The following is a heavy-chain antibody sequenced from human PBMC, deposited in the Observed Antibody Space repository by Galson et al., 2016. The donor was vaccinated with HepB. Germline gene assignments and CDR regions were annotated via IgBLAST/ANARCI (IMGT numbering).Heavy chain of an antibody. CDR1: GFTFSSYG. D-gene: IGHD3-22*01. CDR3: AKDDRIRWSYYPYYYMDV. CDR2: ISYDGSNK. J-gene: IGHJ6*03. V-gene: IGHV3-30*18. Sequence: SLRLSCAASGFTFSSYGMHWVRQAPGKGLEWVSFISYDGSNKYYADSVKGGFTITRDNSENTLFLQMDSLRGEDAAVYYCAKDDRIRWSYYPYYYMDVWGKGTTVTVSS.